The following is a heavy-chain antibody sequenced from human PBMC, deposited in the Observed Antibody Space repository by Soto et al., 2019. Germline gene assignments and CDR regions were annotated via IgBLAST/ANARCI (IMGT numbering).Heavy chain of an antibody. CDR1: VFTFSSYA. CDR3: AKRSSSSTFDH. CDR2: ISGSDDST. V-gene: IGHV3-23*01. D-gene: IGHD6-6*01. J-gene: IGHJ4*02. Sequence: VQLLESGGGLVQPGESLRLSCAASVFTFSSYAMSWVRQAPGKGLEWVSVISGSDDSTYYADSVKGRFTISRDNSKNTLYLPMNSLRAEDTAVYYCAKRSSSSTFDHWGQGTLVTVSS.